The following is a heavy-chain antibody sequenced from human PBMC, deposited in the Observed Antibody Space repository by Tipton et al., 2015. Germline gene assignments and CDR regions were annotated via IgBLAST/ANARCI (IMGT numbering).Heavy chain of an antibody. CDR1: GGSVTSGSYY. D-gene: IGHD5-24*01. V-gene: IGHV4-61*03. CDR2: ISYTDGA. J-gene: IGHJ6*02. CDR3: ARDLEHGMDA. Sequence: GLVKPSENLSLTCTVSGGSVTSGSYYWSWIRQPPGKGREWIGYISYTDGAHTNPALKSRVSISLDTSKNHFSLSLTSVTAADTAIYYCARDLEHGMDAWGQGTTVTVSS.